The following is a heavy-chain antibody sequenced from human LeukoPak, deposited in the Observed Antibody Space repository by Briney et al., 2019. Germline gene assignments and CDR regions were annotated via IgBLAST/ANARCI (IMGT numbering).Heavy chain of an antibody. CDR2: INSAGSST. J-gene: IGHJ4*02. CDR3: ARAGGSTVSHSDY. CDR1: GFTFSSYW. D-gene: IGHD4-17*01. V-gene: IGHV3-74*01. Sequence: GGSLRLSCAASGFTFSSYWMHWVRQAPGKGLVWVSRINSAGSSTSYADSVKGRFTISRDNAKNSLYLQMNSLRAEDTAVYYCARAGGSTVSHSDYWGQGTLVTVSS.